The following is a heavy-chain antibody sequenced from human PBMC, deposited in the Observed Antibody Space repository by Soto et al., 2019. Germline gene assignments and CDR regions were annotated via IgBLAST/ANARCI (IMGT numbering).Heavy chain of an antibody. CDR3: ARDQSYGGAFDY. V-gene: IGHV1-18*01. Sequence: AASVKVSCKTSGYTFTSYGISWVRQAPGQGLEWMGWISAYNGNTNYAQKLQGRVTMTTDTSTSTAYMELRSLRSDDTAVYYCARDQSYGGAFDYWGKGTLVTVSS. D-gene: IGHD2-21*01. CDR1: GYTFTSYG. J-gene: IGHJ4*02. CDR2: ISAYNGNT.